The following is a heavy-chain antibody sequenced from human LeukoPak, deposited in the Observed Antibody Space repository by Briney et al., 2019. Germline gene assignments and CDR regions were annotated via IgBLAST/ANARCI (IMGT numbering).Heavy chain of an antibody. J-gene: IGHJ4*02. CDR3: ARSTSGIAVAGTFGYFDY. V-gene: IGHV5-51*01. CDR2: IHPGDSDT. CDR1: GYSFTSYW. D-gene: IGHD6-19*01. Sequence: GESLKISCKGSGYSFTSYWIGWVRQMPGKGLEWMGIIHPGDSDTRYSPSFQGQVTISADKSISTAYLQWSSLKASDTAMYYCARSTSGIAVAGTFGYFDYWGQGTLVTVSS.